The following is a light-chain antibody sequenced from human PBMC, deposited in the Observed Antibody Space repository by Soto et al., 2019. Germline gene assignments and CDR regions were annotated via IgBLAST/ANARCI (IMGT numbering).Light chain of an antibody. Sequence: QSALTQPASVSGSPGQSITISCTGTSGDVGGYNYVSWYQQHPGKAPKLMIFDVSNRPSGVSNRFSGSKSGNTASLTISGLQAEDEADYYSSSYTSSSTLVFGGGTKLTVL. J-gene: IGLJ2*01. CDR3: SSYTSSSTLV. V-gene: IGLV2-14*01. CDR2: DVS. CDR1: SGDVGGYNY.